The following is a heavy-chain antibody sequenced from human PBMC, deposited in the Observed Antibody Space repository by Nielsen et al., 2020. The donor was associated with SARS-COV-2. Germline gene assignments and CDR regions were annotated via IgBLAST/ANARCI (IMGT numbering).Heavy chain of an antibody. CDR3: ARDYVVLMVYTIYYYYGMDV. J-gene: IGHJ6*02. D-gene: IGHD2-8*01. Sequence: WIRQPPGKGLEWVSVIYSGGSTSYADSVKGRFTISRDNAKNTLYLQMNSLRAEDTAVYYCARDYVVLMVYTIYYYYGMDVWGQGTTVTVSS. V-gene: IGHV3-53*01. CDR2: IYSGGST.